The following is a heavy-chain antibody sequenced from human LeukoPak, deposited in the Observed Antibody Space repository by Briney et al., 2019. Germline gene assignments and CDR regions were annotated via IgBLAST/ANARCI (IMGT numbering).Heavy chain of an antibody. D-gene: IGHD3-9*01. CDR1: GGTFSNYA. CDR2: IIPIFGTA. CDR3: ARSRSGYYYDILTGYYPTGYFDY. Sequence: SAKVSCKASGGTFSNYAISWVRQAPGQGLEWMGGIIPIFGTANYAQKFRGRVTITADKSTRTAYMELSSLRSEDTAVYYCARSRSGYYYDILTGYYPTGYFDYWGQGTLVTVSS. V-gene: IGHV1-69*06. J-gene: IGHJ4*02.